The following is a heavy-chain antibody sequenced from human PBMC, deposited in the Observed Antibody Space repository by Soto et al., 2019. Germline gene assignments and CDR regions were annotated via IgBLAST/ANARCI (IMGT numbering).Heavy chain of an antibody. CDR3: ASWASIAAAGTRWFVP. CDR2: IYSGGST. J-gene: IGHJ5*02. D-gene: IGHD6-13*01. V-gene: IGHV3-53*01. Sequence: GGSLRLSCAASGFTVSSNYMSWVRQAPGKGLEWVSVIYSGGSTHYADSVKGRFTISRDNSKNTLYLQMNSLRAEDTAVYYCASWASIAAAGTRWFVPWGQGTLVTVTS. CDR1: GFTVSSNY.